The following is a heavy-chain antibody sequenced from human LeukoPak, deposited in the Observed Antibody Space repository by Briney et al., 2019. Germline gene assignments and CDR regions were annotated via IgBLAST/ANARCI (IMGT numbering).Heavy chain of an antibody. V-gene: IGHV3-23*01. D-gene: IGHD1-20*01. Sequence: SXAMXWVRQAPGKGLEWVSAISGSGGSTYYADSVKGRFTISRDNSKNTLYLQMNSLRAEDTAVYYCAKGRYDPIWGQGTMVTVSS. CDR2: ISGSGGST. J-gene: IGHJ3*02. CDR3: AKGRYDPI. CDR1: SXA.